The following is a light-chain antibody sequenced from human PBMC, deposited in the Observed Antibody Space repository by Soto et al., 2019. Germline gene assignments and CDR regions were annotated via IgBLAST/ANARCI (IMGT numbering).Light chain of an antibody. Sequence: EIVLTQSPGTLSLSPGERANLSCRASQTIVGTYLAWYQQKPGQAPRLLIYGASSRASGIPDRFSGGGSGTDFTLTINRLEPEDSAVYYCQLGGFGQGTKVEI. CDR1: QTIVGTY. CDR2: GAS. J-gene: IGKJ1*01. CDR3: QLGG. V-gene: IGKV3-20*01.